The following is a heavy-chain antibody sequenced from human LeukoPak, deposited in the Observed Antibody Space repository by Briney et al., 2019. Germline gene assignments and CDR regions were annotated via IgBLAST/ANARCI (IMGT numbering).Heavy chain of an antibody. Sequence: GASVKVSCKASGYTFTSYDINWVRQATGQGLEWMGWMNPNSGNIGYAQKFQGRVTISRNTSISTAYMELSSLKSEDTAVYYCARAHLSGVLRHTGRYYVDYWGQGTLVTVSS. D-gene: IGHD2-8*02. J-gene: IGHJ4*02. CDR3: ARAHLSGVLRHTGRYYVDY. CDR1: GYTFTSYD. V-gene: IGHV1-8*03. CDR2: MNPNSGNI.